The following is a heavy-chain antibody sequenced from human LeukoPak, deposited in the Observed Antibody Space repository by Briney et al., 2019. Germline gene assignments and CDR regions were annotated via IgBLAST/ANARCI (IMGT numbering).Heavy chain of an antibody. CDR2: INSDGSTT. V-gene: IGHV3-74*01. J-gene: IGHJ6*03. Sequence: GGSLRLSCAASGFTFSSYWMHWVRQAPRKGLVWVSRINSDGSTTSYADSVKGRFTISRDNSKNTLYLQMNSLRAEDTAVYYCARDGPDTTTASYYYMDVWGKGTTVTVSS. D-gene: IGHD4-17*01. CDR3: ARDGPDTTTASYYYMDV. CDR1: GFTFSSYW.